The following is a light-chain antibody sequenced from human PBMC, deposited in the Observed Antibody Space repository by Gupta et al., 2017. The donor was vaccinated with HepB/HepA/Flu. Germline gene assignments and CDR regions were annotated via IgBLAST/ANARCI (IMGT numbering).Light chain of an antibody. V-gene: IGKV2-40*01. J-gene: IGKJ2*04. CDR1: QRLLDSDDGHSY. Sequence: DIVMTQTPLSLRVTPGEPASISCRSRQRLLDSDDGHSYLDWYLQKPGQSPQLLIYTVSYRSLGVSDGFSGSGGGTELTLKISRGEAEDVGVYYFKQRREFPLMCSFGQGTKLEIK. CDR2: TVS. CDR3: KQRREFPLMCS.